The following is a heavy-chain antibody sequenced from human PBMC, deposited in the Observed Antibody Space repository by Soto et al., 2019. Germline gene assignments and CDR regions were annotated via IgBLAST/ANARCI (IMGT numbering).Heavy chain of an antibody. D-gene: IGHD3-10*01. CDR3: ARLWWGAMVRGTAALDD. J-gene: IGHJ4*02. CDR1: GFTFSSYW. CDR2: IKQDGSEK. Sequence: GGSLRLSCAASGFTFSSYWMSWVRQAPGKGLEWVANIKQDGSEKYYVDSVKGRFTISRDNAKNSLYLQMNSLRAEDTAVYYCARLWWGAMVRGTAALDDWGQGTLVTVCS. V-gene: IGHV3-7*01.